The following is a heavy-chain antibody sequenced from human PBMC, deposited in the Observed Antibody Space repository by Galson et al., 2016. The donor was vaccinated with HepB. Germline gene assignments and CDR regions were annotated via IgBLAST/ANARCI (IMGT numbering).Heavy chain of an antibody. Sequence: SETLSLTCFVSGGTIRSEYYWGWIRQPPGRGLEWIGSVLSSEGTYYNPSLQSRVTISVDTSKNQFSLRLNSVTAADTGVYYCATGIVVAGKYYYYYMDVWGKGTTVTVSS. CDR2: VLSSEGT. D-gene: IGHD6-19*01. CDR3: ATGIVVAGKYYYYYMDV. V-gene: IGHV4-39*01. J-gene: IGHJ6*03. CDR1: GGTIRSEYY.